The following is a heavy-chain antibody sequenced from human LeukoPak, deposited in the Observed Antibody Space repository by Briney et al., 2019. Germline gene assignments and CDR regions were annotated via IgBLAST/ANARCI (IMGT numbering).Heavy chain of an antibody. CDR2: IYSGGST. CDR3: ARVRGIYVWGSYRPNWFDP. D-gene: IGHD3-16*02. CDR1: GFTVSSNY. J-gene: IGHJ5*02. V-gene: IGHV3-53*01. Sequence: PGGSLRLSCAASGFTVSSNYMSWVRQAPGKGLEWVSVIYSGGSTYYADSVKGRFTISRDNSKNTLYLQVNSLRAEDTAVYYCARVRGIYVWGSYRPNWFDPWGQGTLVTVSS.